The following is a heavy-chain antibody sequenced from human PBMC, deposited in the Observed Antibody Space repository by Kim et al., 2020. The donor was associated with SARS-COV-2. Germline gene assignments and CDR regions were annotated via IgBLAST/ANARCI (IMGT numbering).Heavy chain of an antibody. CDR3: TTYTPLDY. Sequence: GGTTDTAAPVKSRFTISRDDSKNTLYLQMNSLKTEDTAVYYCTTYTPLDYWGQGTLVTVSS. J-gene: IGHJ4*02. D-gene: IGHD2-2*02. V-gene: IGHV3-15*01. CDR2: GGTT.